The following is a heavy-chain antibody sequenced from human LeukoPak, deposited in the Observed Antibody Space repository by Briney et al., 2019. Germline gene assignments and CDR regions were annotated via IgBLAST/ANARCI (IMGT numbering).Heavy chain of an antibody. CDR3: ASGYGSGWFDA. D-gene: IGHD5-18*01. Sequence: SETLSLTCTVSGASVSSGRYYWSWIRQHPGKGLEWIAYIVDSEKIYYDPSLKSRLILSLDTSENQFSLNLSSMTAADTAVYFCASGYGSGWFDAWGQGTLVAVSS. CDR1: GASVSSGRYY. J-gene: IGHJ5*02. V-gene: IGHV4-31*03. CDR2: IVDSEKI.